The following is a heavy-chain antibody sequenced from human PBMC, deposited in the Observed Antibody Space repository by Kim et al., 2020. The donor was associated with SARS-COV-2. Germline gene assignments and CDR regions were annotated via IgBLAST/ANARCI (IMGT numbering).Heavy chain of an antibody. CDR1: GGSISSSSYY. Sequence: SETLSLTCTVSGGSISSSSYYWGWNRQPPGKGLEWIGSIYYSGSTYSNPTLKSRVTISVDTTKNQFSLNLSSVTAAATAEYYCARHPTYYYDCCGYYFD. J-gene: IGHJ4*01. V-gene: IGHV4-39*01. D-gene: IGHD3-22*01. CDR3: ARHPTYYYDCCGYYFD. CDR2: IYYSGST.